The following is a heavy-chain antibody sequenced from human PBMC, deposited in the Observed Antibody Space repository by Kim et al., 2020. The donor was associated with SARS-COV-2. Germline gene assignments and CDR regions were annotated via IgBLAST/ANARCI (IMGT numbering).Heavy chain of an antibody. CDR2: ISGSGGST. CDR3: AKDHRYSYGFSVVRHYYGMDV. J-gene: IGHJ6*02. CDR1: GFTFSSYA. Sequence: GGSLRLSCAASGFTFSSYAMSWVRQAPGKGLEWVSAISGSGGSTYYADSVKGRFTISRDNSKNTLYLQMNSLRAEDTAVYYCAKDHRYSYGFSVVRHYYGMDVWGQGTTVTVSS. D-gene: IGHD5-18*01. V-gene: IGHV3-23*01.